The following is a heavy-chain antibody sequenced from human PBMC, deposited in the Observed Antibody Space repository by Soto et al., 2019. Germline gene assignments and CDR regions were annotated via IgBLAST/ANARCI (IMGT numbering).Heavy chain of an antibody. CDR3: AREKPYSSSWYHDY. CDR1: GGSLSGYY. Sequence: SETLSLTCAVYGGSLSGYYWSWIRQPPGKGLEWIGEINHSGGTNYNPSLKSRVTISVDTSKNQFSLKLSSVTAADTAVYYCAREKPYSSSWYHDYWGQGTLVTVSS. J-gene: IGHJ4*02. V-gene: IGHV4-34*01. CDR2: INHSGGT. D-gene: IGHD6-13*01.